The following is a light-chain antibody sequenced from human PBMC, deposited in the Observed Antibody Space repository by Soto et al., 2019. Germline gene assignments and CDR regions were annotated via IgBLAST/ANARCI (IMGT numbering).Light chain of an antibody. CDR1: KTIHAY. J-gene: IGKJ5*01. CDR3: HQSYRSPIT. Sequence: DIQMTQSPSSMSASVGDRVTIPGRASKTIHAYVNWYQQKPGKAPKLLIYAPSTLQTGVPSRFSGSGSGTDFTLTISSLQPADFAIYYWHQSYRSPITFGQGTRLEIK. V-gene: IGKV1-39*01. CDR2: APS.